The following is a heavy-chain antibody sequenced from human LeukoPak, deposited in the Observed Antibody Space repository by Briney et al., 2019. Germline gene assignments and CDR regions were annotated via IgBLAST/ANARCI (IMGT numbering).Heavy chain of an antibody. D-gene: IGHD5-12*01. Sequence: GGSLRLSCAASRFTFNSYAMSWVRQAPGKGLEWVSVIGGSNGITFYVGSVKGRFTISRDNSKDTLYLQMNSLRAEDTAVYYCARNENSGWGYFDYWGQGTLVIVSS. CDR3: ARNENSGWGYFDY. CDR1: RFTFNSYA. V-gene: IGHV3-23*01. J-gene: IGHJ4*02. CDR2: IGGSNGIT.